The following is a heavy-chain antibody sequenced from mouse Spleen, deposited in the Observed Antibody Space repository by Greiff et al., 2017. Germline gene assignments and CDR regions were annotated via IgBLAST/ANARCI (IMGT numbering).Heavy chain of an antibody. CDR2: IDPESGGT. Sequence: QVQLKQSGAELVRPGASVKLSCKASGYTFTDYEMHWVKQTPVHGLEWIGAIDPESGGTAYNQKFKGKAILTADKSSSTAYMELRSLTSEDSAVYYCKRDGFDDGLGAMDYWGQGTSVTVSS. J-gene: IGHJ4*01. CDR1: GYTFTDYE. CDR3: KRDGFDDGLGAMDY. D-gene: IGHD2-2*01. V-gene: IGHV1-15*01.